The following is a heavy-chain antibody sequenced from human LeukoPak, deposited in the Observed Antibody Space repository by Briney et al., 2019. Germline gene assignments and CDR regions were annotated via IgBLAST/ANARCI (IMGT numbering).Heavy chain of an antibody. J-gene: IGHJ3*02. D-gene: IGHD6-13*01. CDR3: ARGRRPYSSSWKDAFDI. V-gene: IGHV4-34*01. Sequence: SETLSLTCAVYGGSFSGYYWSWIRQPPGKGLEWIGEINHSGSTNYNPSLKSRVTISVDTSKNQFSLKLSSVTAADTAVYYCARGRRPYSSSWKDAFDIWGQGIMVTVSS. CDR2: INHSGST. CDR1: GGSFSGYY.